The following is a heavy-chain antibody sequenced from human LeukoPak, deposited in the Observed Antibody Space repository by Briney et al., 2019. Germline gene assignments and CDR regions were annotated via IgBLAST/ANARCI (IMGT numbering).Heavy chain of an antibody. D-gene: IGHD2-8*01. CDR1: GGSISSYY. CDR3: ARLSNLYCTNGVCSDY. J-gene: IGHJ4*02. CDR2: IYTSGST. Sequence: SETLSLTCTVPGGSISSYYWSWIRQPAGKGLEWIGRIYTSGSTNYNPSLKSRVTMSVDTSKNQFSLKQSSVTAADTAVYYCARLSNLYCTNGVCSDYWGQGTLVTVSS. V-gene: IGHV4-4*07.